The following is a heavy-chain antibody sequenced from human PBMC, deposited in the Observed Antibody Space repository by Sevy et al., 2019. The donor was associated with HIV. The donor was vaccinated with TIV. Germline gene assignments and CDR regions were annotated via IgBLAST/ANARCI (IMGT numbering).Heavy chain of an antibody. CDR1: GYSISSRYY. CDR3: ASDITSNWLFFDY. Sequence: SETLSFTCAVSGYSISSRYYWGWVRQPPGKGLEWIASMYYSGSTYYNPSLRSRVTISLDTSENQFSLKLTSVTAADTAVYYCASDITSNWLFFDYWGQGILVTVSS. V-gene: IGHV4-38-2*01. J-gene: IGHJ4*02. CDR2: MYYSGST. D-gene: IGHD6-13*01.